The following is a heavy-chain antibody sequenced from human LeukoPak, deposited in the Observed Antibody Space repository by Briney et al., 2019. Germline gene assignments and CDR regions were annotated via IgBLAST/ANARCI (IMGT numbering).Heavy chain of an antibody. V-gene: IGHV3-23*01. CDR1: GFTFKNAW. J-gene: IGHJ4*02. CDR2: ISGSGAST. D-gene: IGHD3-10*01. CDR3: AKVRFGVTARYYFDY. Sequence: GGSLRLSCEASGFTFKNAWMSWVRQAPGKGLEWVSVISGSGASTYYADSVKGRFTISRDNSKNTLYLQMNSLRAEDTAVYYCAKVRFGVTARYYFDYWGQGTLVTVSS.